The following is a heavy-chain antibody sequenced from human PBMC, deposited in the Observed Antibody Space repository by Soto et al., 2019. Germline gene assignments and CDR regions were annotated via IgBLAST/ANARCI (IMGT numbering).Heavy chain of an antibody. J-gene: IGHJ4*02. V-gene: IGHV3-30*09. D-gene: IGHD3-10*01. CDR2: ISYDGSND. CDR1: GFTFSSYA. Sequence: QVQLVESGGGVVQPGRSLRLSCAASGFTFSSYAMHWVRQAPGKGLEWVAVISYDGSNDYFADFVEGRFAISRDNSKNTLYLQMNSLRPEDTAVYYCARRRDGSGSYDYWGQGTLVTLSS. CDR3: ARRRDGSGSYDY.